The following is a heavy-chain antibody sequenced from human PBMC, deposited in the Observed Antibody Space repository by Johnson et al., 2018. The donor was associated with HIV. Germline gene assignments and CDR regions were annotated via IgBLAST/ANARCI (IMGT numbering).Heavy chain of an antibody. J-gene: IGHJ3*02. Sequence: VQLVESGGGLIQPGGSLRLSCVASGFTVSSNYMNWVRQAPGKGLEWVSIIYSAGTTYSVDSVKGRFPISRDNSKSMLHLQMNSLRTDDAAVYYCARDWPPRPSITMTLDAFDIWGQGTMVTVSS. CDR2: IYSAGTT. CDR1: GFTVSSNY. V-gene: IGHV3-66*03. CDR3: ARDWPPRPSITMTLDAFDI. D-gene: IGHD3-22*01.